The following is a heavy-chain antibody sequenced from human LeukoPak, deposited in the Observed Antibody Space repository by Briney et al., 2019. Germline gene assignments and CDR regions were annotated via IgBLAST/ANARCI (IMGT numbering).Heavy chain of an antibody. CDR1: GGSISTYY. V-gene: IGHV4-59*08. D-gene: IGHD5-12*01. Sequence: SETLSLTCTVSGGSISTYYWSWIRQPPGKGLEWIGYIHYSGTTNYNPSLKSRVTISLDTSKNQFSLNLSSVTAADTAVYYCARAMVATGYYFDYWGQGTLVTVSS. J-gene: IGHJ4*02. CDR2: IHYSGTT. CDR3: ARAMVATGYYFDY.